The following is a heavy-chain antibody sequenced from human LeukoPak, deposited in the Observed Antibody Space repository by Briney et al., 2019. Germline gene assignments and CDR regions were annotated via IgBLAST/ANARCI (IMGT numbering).Heavy chain of an antibody. CDR1: GFTFSSYS. D-gene: IGHD1-1*01. J-gene: IGHJ4*02. V-gene: IGHV3-21*01. Sequence: PGGSLRLSCAASGFTFSSYSMNGVRQATGKGREWVSSISSSSSYIYYADSVKGRFTISRDNAKNSLYLQMNSLRAEDTAVYYCASHGYGGYWGQGTLVTVSS. CDR3: ASHGYGGY. CDR2: ISSSSSYI.